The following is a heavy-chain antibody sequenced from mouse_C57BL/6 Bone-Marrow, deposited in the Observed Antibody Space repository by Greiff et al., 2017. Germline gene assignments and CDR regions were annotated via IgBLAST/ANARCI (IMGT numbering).Heavy chain of an antibody. CDR2: IDTSDSYT. D-gene: IGHD1-1*01. CDR3: ARGDGNYYVSSPDY. Sequence: VQLQQPGAELVMPGASVTLSCKASGYTFTSYWMPWVKQRPGQGLAWIGAIDTSDSYTNYNQKFKGMSTWTLDQYSITAYMQLISLTSEDSAVYYIARGDGNYYVSSPDYWGQGTSLTVSS. V-gene: IGHV1-69*01. J-gene: IGHJ2*02. CDR1: GYTFTSYW.